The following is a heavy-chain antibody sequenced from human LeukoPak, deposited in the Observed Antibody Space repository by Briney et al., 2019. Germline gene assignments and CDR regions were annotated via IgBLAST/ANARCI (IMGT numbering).Heavy chain of an antibody. CDR2: ISGDAGRT. V-gene: IGHV3-23*01. D-gene: IGHD6-13*01. CDR1: GFTFSSYG. Sequence: GGSLRLSCAASGFTFSSYGMNWVRQAPGKGLEWVSGISGDAGRTYYADSVKGRFTISRDNSKNTLYLQMNSLRAEDTAVYYCAKTYSSSWYLGAYWFDPWGQGTLVTVSS. J-gene: IGHJ5*02. CDR3: AKTYSSSWYLGAYWFDP.